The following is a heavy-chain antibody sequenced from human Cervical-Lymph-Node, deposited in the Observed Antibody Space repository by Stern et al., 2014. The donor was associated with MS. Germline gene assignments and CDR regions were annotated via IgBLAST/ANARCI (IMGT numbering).Heavy chain of an antibody. D-gene: IGHD3-22*01. V-gene: IGHV3-30*18. CDR1: GFDFNGVG. Sequence: QVQLVQSGGGVVQPGRSLRLSCAASGFDFNGVGMHWVRQTPGKGLEWMAGISYDGPKKYYADSVKGRFTISRENSKTTLYLHMDSLRSEDTAVYFCAKGPYDSGGSSIFFNLPHWGQGALVTVSS. CDR2: ISYDGPKK. J-gene: IGHJ4*02. CDR3: AKGPYDSGGSSIFFNLPH.